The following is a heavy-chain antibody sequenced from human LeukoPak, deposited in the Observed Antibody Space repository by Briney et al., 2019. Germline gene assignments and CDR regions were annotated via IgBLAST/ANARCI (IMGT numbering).Heavy chain of an antibody. CDR3: ARFSPRAMGNYFDF. J-gene: IGHJ4*02. CDR2: IYYSVST. V-gene: IGHV4-59*12. CDR1: GGSISSYY. D-gene: IGHD7-27*01. Sequence: SETLSLTCTVSGGSISSYYWSWIRQPPGKGLEWIGYIYYSVSTNYNPSLKSRATISVDTSKNQFSLNLRSVTAADTAVYYCARFSPRAMGNYFDFWGQGTLVTVSS.